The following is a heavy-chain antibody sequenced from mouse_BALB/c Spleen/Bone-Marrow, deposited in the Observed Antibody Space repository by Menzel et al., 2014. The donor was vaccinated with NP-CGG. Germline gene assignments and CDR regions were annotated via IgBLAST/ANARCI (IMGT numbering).Heavy chain of an antibody. CDR1: GDSITSGY. D-gene: IGHD2-1*01. CDR2: ISYSGST. J-gene: IGHJ1*01. V-gene: IGHV3-8*02. CDR3: ARRDYGKHFDV. Sequence: VQLQQPGLRLVKPSQTLSLTCSVTGDSITSGYWNWIRKFPGNKLEYMGHISYSGSTYYNPSLKSRISITRDTSTNQYYLQLNSVTTEDTATYYCARRDYGKHFDVWGAGTTVTVSS.